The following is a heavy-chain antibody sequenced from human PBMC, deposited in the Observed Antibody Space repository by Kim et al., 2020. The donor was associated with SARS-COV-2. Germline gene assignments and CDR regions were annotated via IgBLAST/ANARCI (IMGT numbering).Heavy chain of an antibody. CDR3: ARDCRVLESPDNFDY. Sequence: DSVKCRFTNARDNSKNALYLQMNGLRAEDTAVYYCARDCRVLESPDNFDYWGQGTLVTVSS. D-gene: IGHD2-15*01. J-gene: IGHJ4*02. V-gene: IGHV3-30*07.